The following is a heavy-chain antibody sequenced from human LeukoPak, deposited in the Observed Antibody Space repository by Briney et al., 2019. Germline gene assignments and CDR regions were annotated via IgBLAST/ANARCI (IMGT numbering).Heavy chain of an antibody. CDR3: ARDGDGYNTGNY. V-gene: IGHV4-38-2*02. CDR2: SYHSGTT. Sequence: GSLRLSCAASGFTFSTYAMTWVRQAPGKGLEWIGGSYHSGTTSYNPSLKSRITVSVATSKNQFSLKLSSVTAADTAVYYCARDGDGYNTGNYWGQGTLVTVSS. D-gene: IGHD5-24*01. CDR1: GFTFSTYA. J-gene: IGHJ4*02.